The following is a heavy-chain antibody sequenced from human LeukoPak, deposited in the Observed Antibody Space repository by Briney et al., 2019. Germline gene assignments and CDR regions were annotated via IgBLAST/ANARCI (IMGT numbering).Heavy chain of an antibody. D-gene: IGHD3-3*01. Sequence: GGSLRLSCAASGFTFRNFAMSWVRQAPGKGLEWVANIKQDGSEKYYVDSVKGRFTISRDNAKNSLYLQMNSLRAEDTAVYYCARDGSGYDFWSGYYYYYYMDVWGKGTTVTVSS. V-gene: IGHV3-7*01. CDR1: GFTFRNFA. J-gene: IGHJ6*03. CDR3: ARDGSGYDFWSGYYYYYYMDV. CDR2: IKQDGSEK.